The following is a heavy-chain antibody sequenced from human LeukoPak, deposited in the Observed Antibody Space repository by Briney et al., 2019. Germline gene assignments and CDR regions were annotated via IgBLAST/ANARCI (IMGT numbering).Heavy chain of an antibody. CDR3: AKDTVATVTIKNYYYGMDV. Sequence: PGGSLRLSCAASGFTFSSYAMSWVRRAPGKGLEWVSAISGSGGSTYYADSVKGRFTISRDNSKNTLYLQMNSLRAEDTAAYYCAKDTVATVTIKNYYYGMDVWGQGTTVTVSS. J-gene: IGHJ6*02. V-gene: IGHV3-23*01. D-gene: IGHD4-11*01. CDR2: ISGSGGST. CDR1: GFTFSSYA.